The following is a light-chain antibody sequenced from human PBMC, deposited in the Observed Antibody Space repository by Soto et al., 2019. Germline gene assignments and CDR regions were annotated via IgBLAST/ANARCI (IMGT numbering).Light chain of an antibody. CDR1: QSVSSNF. Sequence: EIVLTQSPGTLSLSPGERATLSCRASQSVSSNFLAWYQQKPGQAPRLLIYGASSRATGIPDRFSGSGSGTDFTLTISRLEPEDFAVYYFQQYGSSPRTFGKGTRWKSN. V-gene: IGKV3-20*01. CDR3: QQYGSSPRT. J-gene: IGKJ1*01. CDR2: GAS.